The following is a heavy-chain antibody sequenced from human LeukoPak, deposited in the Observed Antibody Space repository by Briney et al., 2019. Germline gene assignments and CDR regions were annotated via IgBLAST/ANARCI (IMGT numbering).Heavy chain of an antibody. CDR1: GFTFSTSA. Sequence: GTSVKVSCKASGFTFSTSAVQWVRQARGQRLEWIGWIVVGSGDTDYAQKFQERVTITRDMATSTAYMELSSLTSEDTAVYYCARDGDSAAGTPYYFDYWGQGTLVTVSS. CDR2: IVVGSGDT. D-gene: IGHD6-13*01. V-gene: IGHV1-58*01. CDR3: ARDGDSAAGTPYYFDY. J-gene: IGHJ4*02.